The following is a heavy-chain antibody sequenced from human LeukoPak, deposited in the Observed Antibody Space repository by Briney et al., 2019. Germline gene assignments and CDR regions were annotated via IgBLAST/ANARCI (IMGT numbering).Heavy chain of an antibody. V-gene: IGHV4-4*07. CDR3: ARAGVRGWYYFDY. CDR1: GGSISSYY. CDR2: IYTSGST. J-gene: IGHJ4*02. D-gene: IGHD6-19*01. Sequence: PSETLSLTCTVTGGSISSYYWSWIRQPAGKGLAWIGRIYTSGSTNYNPSLKSRVTMSVDTSKHQFALKLSSVTAADTAVYYCARAGVRGWYYFDYWGQGTLVTVSS.